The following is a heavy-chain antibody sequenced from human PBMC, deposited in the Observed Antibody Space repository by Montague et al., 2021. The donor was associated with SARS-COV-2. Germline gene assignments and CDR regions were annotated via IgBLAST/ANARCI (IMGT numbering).Heavy chain of an antibody. CDR2: INYSGTT. V-gene: IGHV4-39*01. CDR3: ARHWGIAAAGN. Sequence: TGSVSGGSITDRTYYWGCIRQSPGKGLEWIGAINYSGTTYYNPSLKSRVTISLDTAKNQFSLKMTSVTAADTAVYYCARHWGIAAAGNWGQGTLVTVSS. CDR1: GGSITDRTYY. D-gene: IGHD6-13*01. J-gene: IGHJ4*02.